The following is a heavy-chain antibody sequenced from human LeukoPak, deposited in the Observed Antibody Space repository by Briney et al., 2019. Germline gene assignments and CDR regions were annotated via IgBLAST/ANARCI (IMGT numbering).Heavy chain of an antibody. V-gene: IGHV3-30-3*01. CDR1: GFTLSSHA. D-gene: IGHD6-19*01. J-gene: IGHJ4*02. CDR3: ARDGVYGSGWLYYFDY. Sequence: GGSLRLSCAASGFTLSSHAMHWVRHAPGKGLEWVAFISYDGSNKNYADSVKGRFTISRDNSKNTVYLQMNSLRGEDTAVYYCARDGVYGSGWLYYFDYWGQGTLVTVSS. CDR2: ISYDGSNK.